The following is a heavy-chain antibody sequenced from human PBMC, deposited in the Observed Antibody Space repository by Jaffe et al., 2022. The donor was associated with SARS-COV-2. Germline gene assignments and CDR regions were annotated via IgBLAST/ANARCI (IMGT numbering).Heavy chain of an antibody. D-gene: IGHD6-25*01. V-gene: IGHV4-59*01. J-gene: IGHJ5*02. Sequence: QVQLQESGPGLVKPSETLSLTCTVSGGSISSYYWSWIRQPPGKGLEWIGYIYYSGSTNYNPSLKSRVTISVDTSKNQFSLKLSSVTAADTAVYYCAREGGSSGGWFDPWGQGTLVTVSS. CDR3: AREGGSSGGWFDP. CDR1: GGSISSYY. CDR2: IYYSGST.